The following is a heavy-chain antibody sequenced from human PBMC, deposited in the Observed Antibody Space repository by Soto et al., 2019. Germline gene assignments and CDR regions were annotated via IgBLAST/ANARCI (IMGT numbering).Heavy chain of an antibody. D-gene: IGHD3-16*01. CDR2: IYHSGST. J-gene: IGHJ4*02. V-gene: IGHV4-31*03. CDR3: ARAPDGGYFDF. Sequence: QVQLQESGPGLVKPSQTLSLTCTVSGGSISSGGYYWSWIRQHPGKGVEWIGHIYHSGSTKYNPSLKSRLTISGDTSKHQFSLKLRSVTAAETAVYYCARAPDGGYFDFWGQGTLVTVSS. CDR1: GGSISSGGYY.